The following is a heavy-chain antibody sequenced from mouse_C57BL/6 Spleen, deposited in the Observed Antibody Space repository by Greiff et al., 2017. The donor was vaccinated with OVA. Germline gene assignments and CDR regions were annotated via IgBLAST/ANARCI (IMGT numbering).Heavy chain of an antibody. CDR3: ARSDGNAPFAY. D-gene: IGHD2-1*01. V-gene: IGHV1-50*01. CDR1: GYTFTSYW. J-gene: IGHJ3*01. Sequence: VQLQQPGAELVKPGASVKLSCKASGYTFTSYWMQWVKQRPGQGLEWIGEIDPSDSYTNYNPKFKGKATLTVDTAYSTAYMQLSSLTSEDSAVYYCARSDGNAPFAYWGQGTLVTVSA. CDR2: IDPSDSYT.